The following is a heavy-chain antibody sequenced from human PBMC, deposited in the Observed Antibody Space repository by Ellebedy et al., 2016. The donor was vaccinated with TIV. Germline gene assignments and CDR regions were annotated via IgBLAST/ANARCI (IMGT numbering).Heavy chain of an antibody. Sequence: GGSLRLXXAASGFTFSTYWMAWVRQAPGKGLEWVANIKEDGSEKYYVDSVKGRFTISRDNAKNSLFLHLNSLRAEDAAMYYCARDPGENYGYIPSFDYWGRGALVTVSS. V-gene: IGHV3-7*04. CDR3: ARDPGENYGYIPSFDY. CDR2: IKEDGSEK. CDR1: GFTFSTYW. J-gene: IGHJ4*02. D-gene: IGHD5-18*01.